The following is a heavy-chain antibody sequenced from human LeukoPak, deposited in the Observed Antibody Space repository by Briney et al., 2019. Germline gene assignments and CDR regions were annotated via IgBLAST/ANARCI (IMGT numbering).Heavy chain of an antibody. D-gene: IGHD1-26*01. CDR1: GFTFSSYG. Sequence: GGSLRLSCAASGFTFSSYGMHWVRQAPRKGLEWVAVISYDGSNKYYADSVKSRFTISRDNSKNTLYLQMNSLRAEDTAVYYCAKDSGWELLRIGQEGFDYWGQGTLVTVSS. CDR3: AKDSGWELLRIGQEGFDY. J-gene: IGHJ4*02. CDR2: ISYDGSNK. V-gene: IGHV3-30*18.